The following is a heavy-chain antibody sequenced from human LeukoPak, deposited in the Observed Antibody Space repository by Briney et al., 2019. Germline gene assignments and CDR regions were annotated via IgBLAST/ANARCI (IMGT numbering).Heavy chain of an antibody. CDR1: GFAFSTYA. V-gene: IGHV3-21*01. J-gene: IGHJ4*02. CDR2: ISSSSSYI. CDR3: AKDLPAAYFDY. Sequence: GGSLRLSCAGSGFAFSTYAINWVRQAPGKGLEWVSSISSSSSYIYYADSVKGRFTISRDNSRTTLHLQMNSLRAEDTAVYHCAKDLPAAYFDYWGQGTLVTVSS. D-gene: IGHD2-2*01.